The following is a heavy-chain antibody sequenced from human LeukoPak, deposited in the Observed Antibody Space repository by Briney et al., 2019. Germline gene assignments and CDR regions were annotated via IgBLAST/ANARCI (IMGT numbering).Heavy chain of an antibody. D-gene: IGHD1-26*01. CDR3: AKLPSGSYYQPDY. J-gene: IGHJ4*02. CDR2: ISGSGGST. CDR1: GFTFSSYA. V-gene: IGHV3-23*01. Sequence: PGGSLRLSCAASGFTFSSYAMSWVHQAPGKGLEWVSAISGSGGSTYYADSVKGRFTISRDNSKNTLYLQMNSLRAEDTAVYYCAKLPSGSYYQPDYWGQGTLVTVSS.